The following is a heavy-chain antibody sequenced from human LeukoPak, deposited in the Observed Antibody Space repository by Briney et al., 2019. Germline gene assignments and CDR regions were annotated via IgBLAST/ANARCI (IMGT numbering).Heavy chain of an antibody. Sequence: GGSLRLSCAASGFTFSSYGMHWVRQAPGKGLEWVAVICYDGSNKYYADSVKGRFTISRDNSKNTLYLQMNSLRAEDTAVYYCARAYYYDSSGYVYYYYGMDVWGQGTTVTVSS. CDR2: ICYDGSNK. CDR3: ARAYYYDSSGYVYYYYGMDV. D-gene: IGHD3-22*01. V-gene: IGHV3-33*01. CDR1: GFTFSSYG. J-gene: IGHJ6*02.